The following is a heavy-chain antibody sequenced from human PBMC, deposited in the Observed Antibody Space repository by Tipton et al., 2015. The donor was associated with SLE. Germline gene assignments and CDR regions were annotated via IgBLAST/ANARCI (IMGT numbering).Heavy chain of an antibody. CDR2: IYYSGST. D-gene: IGHD3-22*01. J-gene: IGHJ2*01. CDR3: ARVPQRITMIVVGYWYFDL. Sequence: TLSLTCTVSGGSISSYYWSWIRQPPGKGLEWIGYIYYSGSTNYNPSLKSRVTISVDTSKNQFSLKLSSVTAADTAVYYCARVPQRITMIVVGYWYFDLWGRGTLVTVSS. V-gene: IGHV4-59*01. CDR1: GGSISSYY.